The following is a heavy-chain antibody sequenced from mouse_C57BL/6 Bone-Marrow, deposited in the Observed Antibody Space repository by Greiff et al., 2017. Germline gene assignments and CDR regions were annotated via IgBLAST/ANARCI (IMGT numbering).Heavy chain of an antibody. V-gene: IGHV1-72*01. CDR1: GYTFTSYW. D-gene: IGHD1-1*01. Sequence: QVQLQQSGAELVKPGASVKLSCKASGYTFTSYWMHWVKQRPGRGLEWIGRIDPNSGGTKYNEKFKSKATLTVDKPSSTAYMQLSSLKSEDSAVYYCARGTTTVVADFDYWGQGTTLTVSS. CDR2: IDPNSGGT. J-gene: IGHJ2*01. CDR3: ARGTTTVVADFDY.